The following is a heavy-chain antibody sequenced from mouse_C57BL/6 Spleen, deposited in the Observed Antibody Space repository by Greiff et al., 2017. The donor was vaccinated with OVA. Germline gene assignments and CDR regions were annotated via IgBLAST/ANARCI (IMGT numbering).Heavy chain of an antibody. V-gene: IGHV1-59*01. D-gene: IGHD2-2*01. CDR2: IDPSDSYT. J-gene: IGHJ2*01. CDR1: GYTFTSYW. Sequence: QVQLQQPGAELVRPGTSVKLSCKASGYTFTSYWMHWVKQRPGQGLEWIGVIDPSDSYTNYNQKFKGKATLTVDTSSSTAYMQLSSLTSEDSAVYYCARSGYGYDWTVDYWGKGTTLTVSS. CDR3: ARSGYGYDWTVDY.